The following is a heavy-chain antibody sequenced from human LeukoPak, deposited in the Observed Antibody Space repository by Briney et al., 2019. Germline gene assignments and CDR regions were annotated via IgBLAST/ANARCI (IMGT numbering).Heavy chain of an antibody. D-gene: IGHD1-26*01. CDR1: GFTFGDFA. J-gene: IGHJ3*02. CDR3: TRVPGGSYYRLDI. V-gene: IGHV3-49*04. Sequence: PGGSLRLSCTASGFTFGDFALSWVRQAPGKGREWVGFIRSKAYGGTTEYAASVKGRFTISRDDSKSIASLQMNSLKTEDTAVYYCTRVPGGSYYRLDIWGQGTMVTVSS. CDR2: IRSKAYGGTT.